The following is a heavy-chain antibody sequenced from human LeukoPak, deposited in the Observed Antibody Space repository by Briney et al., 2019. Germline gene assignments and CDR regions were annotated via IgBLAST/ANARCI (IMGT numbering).Heavy chain of an antibody. D-gene: IGHD3-22*01. V-gene: IGHV3-23*01. CDR3: AKVGDSSGYQYYFDY. J-gene: IGHJ4*02. CDR1: GFTFSSYA. Sequence: GGSLRLSCAASGFTFSSYAMSWVRQAPGKGLEWVSAISGSGGSTDYADSVKGRFTISRDNSKNTLYLQMNSLRAEDTAVYYCAKVGDSSGYQYYFDYWGQGTLVTASS. CDR2: ISGSGGST.